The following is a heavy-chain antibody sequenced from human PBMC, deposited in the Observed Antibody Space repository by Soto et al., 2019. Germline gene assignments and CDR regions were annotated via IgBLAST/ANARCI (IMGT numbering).Heavy chain of an antibody. V-gene: IGHV3-73*01. CDR1: GFTFSGSA. CDR3: RVTTIFGVVIISDY. J-gene: IGHJ4*02. D-gene: IGHD3-3*01. Sequence: GGSLRLSCAASGFTFSGSAMHWVRQASGKGLEWVGRIKSKANSYATAYAASVKGRFTISRDDSKNTAYLQMNSLKTEDTAVYYCRVTTIFGVVIISDYWGQGTLVTVS. CDR2: IKSKANSYAT.